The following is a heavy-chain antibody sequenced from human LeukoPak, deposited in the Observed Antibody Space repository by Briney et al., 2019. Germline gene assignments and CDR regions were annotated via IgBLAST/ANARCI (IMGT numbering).Heavy chain of an antibody. CDR2: IYYSGST. D-gene: IGHD3-3*01. CDR1: GGSISSYY. V-gene: IGHV4-59*01. J-gene: IGHJ3*02. Sequence: SETLSLTCTVSGGSISSYYWSWTRQPPGKGLEWIGYIYYSGSTNYNPSLKSRVTISVDTSKNQFSLKLSSVTAADTAVYYCAISAPYDFWGNGAFDIWGQGTMVTVSS. CDR3: AISAPYDFWGNGAFDI.